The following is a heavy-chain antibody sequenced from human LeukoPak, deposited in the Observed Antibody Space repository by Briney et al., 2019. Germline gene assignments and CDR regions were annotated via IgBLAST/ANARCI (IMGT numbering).Heavy chain of an antibody. V-gene: IGHV4-59*02. CDR1: GGSVSSYY. J-gene: IGHJ5*02. Sequence: SETLSLTCTVSGGSVSSYYWSWIRQPPGKGLEWIGYIYYSGSTNYNPSLKSRVTISVDTSKNQFSLKLSSVTAADTAVYYCAREVYEKAYNWFDPWGQGTLVTVSS. D-gene: IGHD3-3*01. CDR2: IYYSGST. CDR3: AREVYEKAYNWFDP.